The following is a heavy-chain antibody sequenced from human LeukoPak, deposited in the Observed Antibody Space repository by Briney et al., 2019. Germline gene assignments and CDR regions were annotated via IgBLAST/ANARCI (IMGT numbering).Heavy chain of an antibody. J-gene: IGHJ5*02. CDR2: IIPIFGTA. Sequence: SVKVSCKASGGTFSSYAISWVRQAPGQGLEWMGGIIPIFGTANYAQKSQGRVTITTDESTSTAYMELSSLRSEDTAVYYCARDQSRLQPNWFDPWGQGTLVTVSS. V-gene: IGHV1-69*05. CDR3: ARDQSRLQPNWFDP. D-gene: IGHD5-24*01. CDR1: GGTFSSYA.